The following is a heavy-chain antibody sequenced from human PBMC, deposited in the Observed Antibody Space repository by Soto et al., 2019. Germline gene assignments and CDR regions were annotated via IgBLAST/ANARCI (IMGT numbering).Heavy chain of an antibody. CDR1: GFTFSSYA. Sequence: SGGSLRLSCAASGFTFSSYAMSWVRQAPGKGLEWVSSITSSGVSTYYADSVKGRFTISRDNSKNTLYVQMNSLRVEDTAVYYCAKRGMATAKDFDYWGQGTLVTVSS. CDR2: ITSSGVST. D-gene: IGHD5-18*01. CDR3: AKRGMATAKDFDY. J-gene: IGHJ4*02. V-gene: IGHV3-23*01.